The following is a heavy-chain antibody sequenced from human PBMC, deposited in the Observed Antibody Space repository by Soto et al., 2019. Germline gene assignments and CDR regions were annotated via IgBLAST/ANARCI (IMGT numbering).Heavy chain of an antibody. D-gene: IGHD4-17*01. CDR1: GYTFTSYY. CDR3: AREIGPPGYGRNSGGYAFDI. V-gene: IGHV1-46*03. CDR2: INLSGGST. Sequence: QVQLVQSGAEVKKPGASVKVSCKASGYTFTSYYMHWVRQAPGQGLEWMGIINLSGGSTSYAQKFQGRVTMTRDTSTGTVYMKLSSLRSEDTAVYYCAREIGPPGYGRNSGGYAFDIWGQGTMVTVSS. J-gene: IGHJ3*02.